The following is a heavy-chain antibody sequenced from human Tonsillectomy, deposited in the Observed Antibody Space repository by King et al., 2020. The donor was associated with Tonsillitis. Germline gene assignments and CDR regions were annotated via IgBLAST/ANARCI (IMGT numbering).Heavy chain of an antibody. CDR3: ARSGYSGFFDY. CDR2: MSRGGNTI. Sequence: VQLVESGGGLVKPGGPLRLSCAASGFDFSDYYMSWIRQAPGKGLEWVSYMSRGGNTIKYADSVKGRFTISRDNAKNSLYLQMNSLRAEDAAVYFCARSGYSGFFDYWGQGTLVTVSS. D-gene: IGHD5-12*01. J-gene: IGHJ4*02. CDR1: GFDFSDYY. V-gene: IGHV3-11*01.